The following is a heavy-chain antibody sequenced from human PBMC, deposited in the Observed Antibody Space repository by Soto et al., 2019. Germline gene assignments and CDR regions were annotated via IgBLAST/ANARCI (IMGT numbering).Heavy chain of an antibody. CDR3: ARVEIYGDYETLYYFAY. D-gene: IGHD4-17*01. V-gene: IGHV4-31*03. CDR2: IYYSGST. CDR1: GGSISSGGYY. Sequence: PSETLSLTCTVSGGSISSGGYYWSWIRQHPGKGLEWIGYIYYSGSTYYNPSLKSRVTISVDTSKNQFSLKLSSVTAADTAVYYCARVEIYGDYETLYYFAYWGQGTLVTVSS. J-gene: IGHJ4*02.